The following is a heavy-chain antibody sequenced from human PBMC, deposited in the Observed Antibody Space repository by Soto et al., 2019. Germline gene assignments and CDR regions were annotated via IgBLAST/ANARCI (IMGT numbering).Heavy chain of an antibody. CDR3: AREGTCSSTSCPTYFSFGMDV. Sequence: ASVKVSCKASGYTFASYGISWVRQAPGQGLEWMGWISAYNVNTNYAQKLQGRVTMTTDTFTRTAYMEVRSLRSDDTAVYYCAREGTCSSTSCPTYFSFGMDVWG. CDR1: GYTFASYG. V-gene: IGHV1-18*01. D-gene: IGHD2-2*01. J-gene: IGHJ6*02. CDR2: ISAYNVNT.